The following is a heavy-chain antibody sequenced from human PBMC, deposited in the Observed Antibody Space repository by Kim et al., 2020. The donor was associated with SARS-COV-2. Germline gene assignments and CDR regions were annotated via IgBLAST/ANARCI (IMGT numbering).Heavy chain of an antibody. J-gene: IGHJ4*02. V-gene: IGHV3-23*01. CDR2: ISGSGGST. D-gene: IGHD5-18*01. Sequence: GGSLRLSCAASGFTFSSYAMSWVRQAPGKGLEWVSAISGSGGSTYYADSVKGRFTISRDNSKNTLYLQMNSLRAEDTAVYYCAKAMGSYGPPDFIGDYWGQGTLVTVSS. CDR3: AKAMGSYGPPDFIGDY. CDR1: GFTFSSYA.